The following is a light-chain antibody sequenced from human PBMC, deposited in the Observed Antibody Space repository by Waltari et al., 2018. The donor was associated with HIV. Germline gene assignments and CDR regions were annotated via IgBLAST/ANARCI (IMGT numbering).Light chain of an antibody. CDR2: EVS. Sequence: QSALTQPASVSGSRGQSITISCTGTNSDIGSYDLVSWYQQHHGDAPKLIIYEVSYRPSGVSARFSGSKSINAASLTISGLQADDEADYYCCSYTSAATWVFGGGTKVTVL. CDR3: CSYTSAATWV. V-gene: IGLV2-14*01. J-gene: IGLJ3*02. CDR1: NSDIGSYDL.